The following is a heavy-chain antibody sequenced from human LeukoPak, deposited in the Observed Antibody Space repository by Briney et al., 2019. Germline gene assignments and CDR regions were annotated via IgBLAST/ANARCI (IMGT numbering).Heavy chain of an antibody. Sequence: ASVKVSCKASGYTFTGYYMHWVRQAPGQGLEWMGWINPNSGDTNYAQKFQGRVTMTRDTSISTAYMELSRLRSDDTAVYYCARDRRCSGGSCYSGVFDYWGQGTLVTVSS. CDR3: ARDRRCSGGSCYSGVFDY. CDR1: GYTFTGYY. J-gene: IGHJ4*02. V-gene: IGHV1-2*02. D-gene: IGHD2-15*01. CDR2: INPNSGDT.